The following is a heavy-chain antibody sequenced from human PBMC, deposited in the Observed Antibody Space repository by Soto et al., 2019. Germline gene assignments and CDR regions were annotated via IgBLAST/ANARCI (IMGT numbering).Heavy chain of an antibody. CDR3: ARGPYCTNGVCYRSDAFDI. CDR1: GGTFSSYA. V-gene: IGHV1-69*13. D-gene: IGHD2-8*01. J-gene: IGHJ3*02. Sequence: SVKVSCKASGGTFSSYAISWVRQAPGQGLEWMGGIIPIFGTANYAQKFQGRVTITADESTSTAYMELTSLRSEDTAVYYCARGPYCTNGVCYRSDAFDIWGQGTMVTVSS. CDR2: IIPIFGTA.